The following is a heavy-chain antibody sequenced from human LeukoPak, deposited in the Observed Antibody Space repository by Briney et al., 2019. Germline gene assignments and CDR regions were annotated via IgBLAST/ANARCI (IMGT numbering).Heavy chain of an antibody. CDR2: IIPILGIA. Sequence: SVKVSCKASGGTFSSYAISWVRHAPGQGLEWMGRIIPILGIANYAQKFQGRVMITADKSTSTAYMDLSSLRSEDTAVYYCARDEIIYSGSYGAFDIWGQGTMVTVSS. CDR1: GGTFSSYA. D-gene: IGHD1-26*01. V-gene: IGHV1-69*04. J-gene: IGHJ3*02. CDR3: ARDEIIYSGSYGAFDI.